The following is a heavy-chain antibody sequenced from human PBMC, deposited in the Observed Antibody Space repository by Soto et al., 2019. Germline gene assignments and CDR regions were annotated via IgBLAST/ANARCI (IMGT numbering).Heavy chain of an antibody. D-gene: IGHD5-18*01. CDR2: ISAYNGNT. CDR1: GYTFTSYG. CDR3: ARDRTAMASLYYYYYYGMDV. V-gene: IGHV1-18*01. J-gene: IGHJ6*02. Sequence: GXSVKVSCKASGYTFTSYGISWVRQAPGQGLEWMGWISAYNGNTNYAQKLQGRVTMTTDTSTSTAYMELRSLRSDDTAVYYCARDRTAMASLYYYYYYGMDVWGQGTTVTVSS.